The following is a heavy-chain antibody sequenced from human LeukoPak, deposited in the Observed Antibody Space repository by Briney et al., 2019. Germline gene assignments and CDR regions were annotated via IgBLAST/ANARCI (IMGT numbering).Heavy chain of an antibody. Sequence: GGSLRLSCAASGFTFSDYYMSWIRQAPGKGLEWVSYISSSSSTIYYADSVKGRFTISRDNAKNSLYLQMNSLRAEDTAVYYCARDRAYYDFWSGYFDYWGQGTLVTVSS. V-gene: IGHV3-11*04. D-gene: IGHD3-3*01. CDR1: GFTFSDYY. J-gene: IGHJ4*02. CDR2: ISSSSSTI. CDR3: ARDRAYYDFWSGYFDY.